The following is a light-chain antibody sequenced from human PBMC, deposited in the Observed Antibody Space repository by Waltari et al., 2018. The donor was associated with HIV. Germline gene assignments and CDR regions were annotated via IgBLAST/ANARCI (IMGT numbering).Light chain of an antibody. CDR1: RSNIGSND. V-gene: IGLV1-44*01. J-gene: IGLJ3*02. CDR3: AAWDESLNAWV. CDR2: SNN. Sequence: QSVLPQPPSASGTPGQRVTISCSGSRSNIGSNDVKWYQQVPGTAPKFLMYSNNKRPSGVPDRFSGSKSGTSASLAISGLQSDDEADYYCAAWDESLNAWVFGGGTRLTVL.